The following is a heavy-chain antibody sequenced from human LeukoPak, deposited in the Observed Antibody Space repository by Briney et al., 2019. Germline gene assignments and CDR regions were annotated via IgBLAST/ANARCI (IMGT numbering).Heavy chain of an antibody. CDR3: AKTSRKDYMVDAFDI. CDR1: GFTFSSDA. Sequence: GGSLRLSCATSGFTFSSDAMSWVRQAPGKGLEWVSAISGSGGSTYYADSVKGRFTISRDNSKNTLYVQMNSLRAEDTAVYYCAKTSRKDYMVDAFDIWGQGTMVTVSS. V-gene: IGHV3-23*01. CDR2: ISGSGGST. J-gene: IGHJ3*02. D-gene: IGHD4-11*01.